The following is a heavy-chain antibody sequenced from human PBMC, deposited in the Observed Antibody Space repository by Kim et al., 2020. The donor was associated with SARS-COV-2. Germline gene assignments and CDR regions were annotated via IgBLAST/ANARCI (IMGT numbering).Heavy chain of an antibody. Sequence: SVKVSCKASGFTFTSSAMQWVRQARGQRLEWIGWIVVGSGNTNYAQKFQERVTITRDMSTSTAYMELSSLRSEDTAVYYCAADSDSSDAFDIWGQGTMVTVSS. CDR2: IVVGSGNT. CDR1: GFTFTSSA. CDR3: AADSDSSDAFDI. D-gene: IGHD2-21*01. J-gene: IGHJ3*02. V-gene: IGHV1-58*02.